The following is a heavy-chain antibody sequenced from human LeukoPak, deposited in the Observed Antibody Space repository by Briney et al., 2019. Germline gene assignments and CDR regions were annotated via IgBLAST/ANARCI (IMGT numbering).Heavy chain of an antibody. V-gene: IGHV3-66*01. CDR2: IYSGGST. CDR1: GFTVSSNY. D-gene: IGHD3-3*01. CDR3: ARAFHYDFWSGNGYGMDV. Sequence: GGSLRLSCAASGFTVSSNYMSWVRQAPGKGLEWVSVIYSGGSTYYADSVKGRFTISRDNSKNTLYLQMNSLRAEDTAVYYCARAFHYDFWSGNGYGMDVWGQGTTVTVSS. J-gene: IGHJ6*02.